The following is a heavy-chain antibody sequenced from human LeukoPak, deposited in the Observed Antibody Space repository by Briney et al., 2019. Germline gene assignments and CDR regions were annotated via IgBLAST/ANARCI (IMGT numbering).Heavy chain of an antibody. CDR2: ISGSGGST. J-gene: IGHJ3*02. V-gene: IGHV3-23*01. Sequence: GGSLRLSCAASGFTSTSYAMSWVRQAPGKGLEWVSAISGSGGSTYYADSVKGRFTISRDNSKNTLYLQMNSLRAEDTAVYYCAKDRRFGESWGDAFDIWGQGTMVTVSS. D-gene: IGHD3-10*01. CDR3: AKDRRFGESWGDAFDI. CDR1: GFTSTSYA.